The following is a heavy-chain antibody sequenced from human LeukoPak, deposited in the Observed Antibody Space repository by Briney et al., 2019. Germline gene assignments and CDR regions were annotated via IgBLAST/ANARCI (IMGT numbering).Heavy chain of an antibody. CDR2: ISGSGDIT. J-gene: IGHJ4*02. V-gene: IGHV3-23*01. CDR3: AKVSRFAVVPAAMLDY. Sequence: GGSLRLSCAASGFTFSSYAMSWVRQAPGKWLEWFSAISGSGDITYYADSVKSRFTMSRDNFKSTLYLQMNSRRAEDTAVYYCAKVSRFAVVPAAMLDYWGQGIQVTVSS. D-gene: IGHD2-2*01. CDR1: GFTFSSYA.